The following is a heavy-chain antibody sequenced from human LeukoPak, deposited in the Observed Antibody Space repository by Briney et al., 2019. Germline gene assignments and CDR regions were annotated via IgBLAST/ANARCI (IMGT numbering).Heavy chain of an antibody. CDR2: IYYSGST. J-gene: IGHJ1*01. D-gene: IGHD1/OR15-1a*01. CDR3: ARAKKGRTGAIVQH. Sequence: TSETLSLTXTVSGGSISSYYWSWIRQPPGKGLEWIGYIYYSGSTNYNPSLKSRVTISVDTSKNQFSLKLSSVTAADTAVYYCARAKKGRTGAIVQHWGQGTLVTVSS. CDR1: GGSISSYY. V-gene: IGHV4-59*01.